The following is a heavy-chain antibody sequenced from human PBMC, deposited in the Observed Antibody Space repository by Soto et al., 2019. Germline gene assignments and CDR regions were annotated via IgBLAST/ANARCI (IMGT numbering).Heavy chain of an antibody. CDR2: ITGSVDKT. V-gene: IGHV3-23*01. D-gene: IGHD3-22*01. J-gene: IGHJ4*02. CDR1: AFRFSSYS. Sequence: GGSLRLSCAATSAFRFSSYSMSWVRQTPGKGLEWVSAITGSVDKTYYADSVEGRFTISRDNSKDTHYLQMSSLRAEDTAIYYCATMRGFFEFWGQGSMLTFYS. CDR3: ATMRGFFEF.